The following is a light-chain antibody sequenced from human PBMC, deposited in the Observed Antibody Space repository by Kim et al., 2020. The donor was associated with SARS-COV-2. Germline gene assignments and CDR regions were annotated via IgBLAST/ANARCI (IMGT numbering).Light chain of an antibody. CDR2: DVS. V-gene: IGLV2-14*01. CDR1: SSDVGGYNY. Sequence: QSALTQPASVSGSPGQSITISCTGTSSDVGGYNYVSWYQQHPGKAPNLMIYDVSKRPSGVSNRFSGSKSGNTASLTISGLQAEDEADYYCSSYTSSSTRVFGGGTQLTVL. J-gene: IGLJ3*02. CDR3: SSYTSSSTRV.